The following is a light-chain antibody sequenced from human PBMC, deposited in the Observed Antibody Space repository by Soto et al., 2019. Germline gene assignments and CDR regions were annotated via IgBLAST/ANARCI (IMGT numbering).Light chain of an antibody. V-gene: IGLV1-40*01. Sequence: QSVLTQPPSVSGAPGQRVTISCTGSSSNIGAGYDVHWYQQLPGTAPKLLIYGNNNRPSGVPGRFSGSKSGTSASLAITGLQAEDEADYYCGTWDSSLNAGVFGGGTKVTVL. CDR2: GNN. J-gene: IGLJ3*02. CDR3: GTWDSSLNAGV. CDR1: SSNIGAGYD.